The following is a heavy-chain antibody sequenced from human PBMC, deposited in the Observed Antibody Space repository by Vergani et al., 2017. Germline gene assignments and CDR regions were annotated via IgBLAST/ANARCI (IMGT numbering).Heavy chain of an antibody. CDR2: IYHSEST. CDR1: GGSISSGGYS. D-gene: IGHD6-6*01. J-gene: IGHJ4*02. V-gene: IGHV4-30-2*01. Sequence: QLQLQESGSGLVKPSQTLSLTCAVSGGSISSGGYSWSWIRQPPGKGLEWIGYIYHSESTNYNPSLKSRVTMSVDTSKNQFSLKLSSVTAADTAVYYCAREYSSSVGFLAYWGQGTLVTVSS. CDR3: AREYSSSVGFLAY.